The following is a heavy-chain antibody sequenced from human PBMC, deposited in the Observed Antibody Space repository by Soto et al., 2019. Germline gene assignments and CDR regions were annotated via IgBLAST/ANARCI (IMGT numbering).Heavy chain of an antibody. CDR1: GGSVSSGSYY. CDR3: ARGSSGASAPYYFDS. Sequence: PSETLSLTCTVSGGSVSSGSYYWSWIRQPPGKGLEWIGYIYYSGNTNYNPSLKSRVTISVDTSKNQFSLKLTSVTAADTAVYYCARGSSGASAPYYFDSWGQRTLVTVSS. J-gene: IGHJ4*02. V-gene: IGHV4-61*01. CDR2: IYYSGNT. D-gene: IGHD1-26*01.